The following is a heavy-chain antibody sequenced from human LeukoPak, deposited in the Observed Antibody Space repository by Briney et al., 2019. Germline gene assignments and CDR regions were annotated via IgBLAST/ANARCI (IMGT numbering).Heavy chain of an antibody. V-gene: IGHV4-38-2*02. CDR2: IYHSGST. D-gene: IGHD6-19*01. CDR1: GYSISSGYY. J-gene: IGHJ4*02. CDR3: ARYSSGWAVFDY. Sequence: SETLSLTCTVSGYSISSGYYWGWIRQPPGKGLEWIGSIYHSGSTYYNPSLKSRVTISVDTSKNQFSLKLSSVTAADTAVYYCARYSSGWAVFDYWGQGTLVTVSS.